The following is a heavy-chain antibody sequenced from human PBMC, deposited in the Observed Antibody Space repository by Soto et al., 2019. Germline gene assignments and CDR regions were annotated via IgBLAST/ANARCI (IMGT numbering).Heavy chain of an antibody. CDR2: ISSGGAYT. J-gene: IGHJ4*02. CDR3: ARECSGGDNCYYALDY. D-gene: IGHD2-21*02. Sequence: GGSLRLSCAASGFTFSTYAMHWVRQAPGKGLEYVSAISSGGAYTYYAHSVKGRFTISRDNSKNTLYLEMGSLRAEDVAVYHWARECSGGDNCYYALDYWGQGTLVTVSS. CDR1: GFTFSTYA. V-gene: IGHV3-64*01.